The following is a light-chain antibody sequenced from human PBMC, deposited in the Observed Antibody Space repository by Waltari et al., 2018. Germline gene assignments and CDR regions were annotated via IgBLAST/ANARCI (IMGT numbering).Light chain of an antibody. V-gene: IGKV1-9*01. CDR3: QELNTYPQSLT. J-gene: IGKJ4*01. Sequence: DIQLTQSPSFLSASLGDTVTIPCRASQGISSYLAWYQQKPGKAPKLLIYAASTLQSGVPSRFSGSGSGTEFTLTISSLQPEDFATYYCQELNTYPQSLTFGGGTKVEI. CDR1: QGISSY. CDR2: AAS.